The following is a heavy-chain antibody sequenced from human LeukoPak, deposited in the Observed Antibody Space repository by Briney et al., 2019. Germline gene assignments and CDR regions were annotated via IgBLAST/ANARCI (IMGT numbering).Heavy chain of an antibody. V-gene: IGHV4-4*07. CDR3: ARGAPDTAMAEAWFDP. J-gene: IGHJ5*02. CDR2: IYTSGST. Sequence: KTSEILSLTCTVSGGSISSYYWSWIRQPAGKGLEWIGRIYTSGSTNYNPSLKSRVTMSVDTSKNQFSLKLSSVTAADTAVYYCARGAPDTAMAEAWFDPWGQGTLVTVSS. D-gene: IGHD5-18*01. CDR1: GGSISSYY.